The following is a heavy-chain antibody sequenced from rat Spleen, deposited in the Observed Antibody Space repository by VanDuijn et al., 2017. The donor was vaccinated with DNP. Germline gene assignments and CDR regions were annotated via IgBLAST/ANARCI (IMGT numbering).Heavy chain of an antibody. J-gene: IGHJ2*01. CDR2: ISFDGGNT. Sequence: EVQLAESGGGLVQPGRSLKLSCAASGFTFSDYYMAWVRQAPTKGLEWVASISFDGGNTYYRDSVKGRFTISRDNAKSSLYLQMDSLRSEDAATYYCTTSNWAVFDYWGQGVMVTVSS. D-gene: IGHD5-1*01. CDR3: TTSNWAVFDY. CDR1: GFTFSDYY. V-gene: IGHV5-20*01.